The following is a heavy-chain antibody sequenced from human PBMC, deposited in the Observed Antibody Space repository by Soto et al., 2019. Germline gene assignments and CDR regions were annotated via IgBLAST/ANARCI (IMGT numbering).Heavy chain of an antibody. J-gene: IGHJ5*02. CDR2: MNPGSGDT. CDR1: GYIFTSND. Sequence: ASVKVSCKASGYIFTSNDVSWVRQATGQGLEWMGWMNPGSGDTGYAQKFQGRVTMTRDISIATAYMELSGLRSDDTAIYYCARMATFGSLNWFDPWGQGTLVTVS. D-gene: IGHD3-16*01. V-gene: IGHV1-8*01. CDR3: ARMATFGSLNWFDP.